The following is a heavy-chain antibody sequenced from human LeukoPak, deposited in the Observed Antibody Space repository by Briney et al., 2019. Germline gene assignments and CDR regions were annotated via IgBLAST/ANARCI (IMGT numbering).Heavy chain of an antibody. CDR1: GFTFSSYA. CDR3: AKAWGAFASGFPVDY. J-gene: IGHJ4*02. D-gene: IGHD3-22*01. Sequence: PGGSLRLSCAASGFTFSSYAMSWVRQAPRQGLYWVSAISGSGDSTYYADSVKGRFTISRDNSKNTLYLQMNGLRAEDTALYYCAKAWGAFASGFPVDYWGQGALVTVSS. V-gene: IGHV3-23*01. CDR2: ISGSGDST.